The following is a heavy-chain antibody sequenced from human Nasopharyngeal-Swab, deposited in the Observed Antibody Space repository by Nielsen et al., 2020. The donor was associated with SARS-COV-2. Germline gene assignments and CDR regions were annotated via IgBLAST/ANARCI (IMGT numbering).Heavy chain of an antibody. J-gene: IGHJ6*02. CDR2: MNPNSGNT. CDR3: ARGCVLAGPKCYYSGMDV. D-gene: IGHD3-3*01. CDR1: GYTFTSYD. Sequence: ASVKVSCKASGYTFTSYDINWVRQATGQGLEWMGWMNPNSGNTGYAQKFQGRVTMTRNTSISTAYMELSSLRAEDTAVYYCARGCVLAGPKCYYSGMDVWGQGTSVTVS. V-gene: IGHV1-8*01.